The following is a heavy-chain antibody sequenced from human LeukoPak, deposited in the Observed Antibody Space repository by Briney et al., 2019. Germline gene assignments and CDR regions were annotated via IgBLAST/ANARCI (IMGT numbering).Heavy chain of an antibody. CDR3: ARGYSSSWYLD. V-gene: IGHV3-74*01. D-gene: IGHD6-13*01. J-gene: IGHJ4*02. CDR1: GFTFSSYR. CDR2: IKSDGST. Sequence: GGSLRLSCAASGFTFSSYRMSWVRQAPGKGLVWVSRIKSDGSTIYADSVKGRFTISRDNAKKSLSLQMNSLRADDTAVYYCARGYSSSWYLDWGQGTLVTVSS.